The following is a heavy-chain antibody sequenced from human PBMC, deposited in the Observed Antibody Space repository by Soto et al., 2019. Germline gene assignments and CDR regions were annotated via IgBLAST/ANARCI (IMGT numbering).Heavy chain of an antibody. Sequence: GGSLRLSCAASGFTVSSNYMSWVRQAPGKGLEWVSVIYSGGSTYYADSVKGRFTISRDNSKNTLYLQMNSLRAEDTAVYYCARASSSWSSYYYYGMDVWGQGTTVTVSS. D-gene: IGHD6-13*01. CDR2: IYSGGST. J-gene: IGHJ6*02. CDR1: GFTVSSNY. V-gene: IGHV3-53*01. CDR3: ARASSSWSSYYYYGMDV.